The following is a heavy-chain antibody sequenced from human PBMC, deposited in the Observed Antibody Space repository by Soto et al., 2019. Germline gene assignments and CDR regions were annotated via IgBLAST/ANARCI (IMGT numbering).Heavy chain of an antibody. CDR1: GFIFTNCW. J-gene: IGHJ1*01. CDR3: AKDSWYFDL. CDR2: IDTSGSST. V-gene: IGHV3-74*01. D-gene: IGHD3-9*01. Sequence: GRSLRLSCEASGFIFTNCWMHWVRQVPGKGLVWVSRIDTSGSSTSYAGSVKGRFTISRDDAKNTVSLQMNSLRAEDTGVYYCAKDSWYFDLWSQRSLVPVSS.